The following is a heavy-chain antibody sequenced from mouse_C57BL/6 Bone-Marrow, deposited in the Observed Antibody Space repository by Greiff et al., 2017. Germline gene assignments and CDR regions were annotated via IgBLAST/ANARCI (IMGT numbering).Heavy chain of an antibody. CDR2: IHPNSGST. V-gene: IGHV1-64*01. CDR1: GYTFTSYW. Sequence: QVQLQQPGAELVKPGASVKLSCKASGYTFTSYWMHWVKQRPGQGLGWIGMIHPNSGSTNYNEKFKSKSTLTVDKSSSTAYMQLSSLTSEDSAVYYCARSRNPYKDAMDYWGQGTSVTVSS. D-gene: IGHD1-3*01. J-gene: IGHJ4*01. CDR3: ARSRNPYKDAMDY.